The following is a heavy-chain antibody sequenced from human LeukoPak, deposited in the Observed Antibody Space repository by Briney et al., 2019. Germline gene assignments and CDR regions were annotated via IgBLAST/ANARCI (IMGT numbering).Heavy chain of an antibody. CDR3: ARDGRGPTRESLDY. CDR2: IYHSGST. Sequence: SETLSLTCAVSGGSISSSNWWSWVRQPPGKGLEWIGEIYHSGSTNYNPSLKSRVTISVDKSKNQFPLKLSSVTAADTAVYYCARDGRGPTRESLDYWGQGTLVTVSS. V-gene: IGHV4-4*02. J-gene: IGHJ4*02. CDR1: GGSISSSNW. D-gene: IGHD3-10*01.